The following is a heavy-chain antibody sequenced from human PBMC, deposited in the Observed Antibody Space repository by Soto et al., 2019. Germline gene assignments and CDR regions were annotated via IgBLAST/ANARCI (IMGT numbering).Heavy chain of an antibody. CDR1: GGTFSSYA. CDR3: ARDPIVVVPAAIIYYYGMDV. Sequence: GPSVKVSCKASGGTFSSYAISWVRQAPGQGLEWMGGIIPIFGTANYAQKFQGRVTITADESTSTAYMELSSLRSEDTAVYYCARDPIVVVPAAIIYYYGMDVWGQGTTVTVSS. CDR2: IIPIFGTA. V-gene: IGHV1-69*13. J-gene: IGHJ6*02. D-gene: IGHD2-2*02.